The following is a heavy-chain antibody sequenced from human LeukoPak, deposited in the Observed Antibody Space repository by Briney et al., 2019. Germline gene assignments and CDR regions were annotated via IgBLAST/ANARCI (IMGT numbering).Heavy chain of an antibody. CDR1: GFTFSNYW. J-gene: IGHJ5*02. CDR2: INSDARST. D-gene: IGHD6-19*01. CDR3: ARGADTGHSSDS. V-gene: IGHV3-74*01. Sequence: GGSLRLSCAASGFTFSNYWLHWVRQAPGKGLVGVSRINSDARSTSYADSVKGRFTISRDNAKNTLYLQMNSLRAEDTAVYYCARGADTGHSSDSWGQGTLATVSS.